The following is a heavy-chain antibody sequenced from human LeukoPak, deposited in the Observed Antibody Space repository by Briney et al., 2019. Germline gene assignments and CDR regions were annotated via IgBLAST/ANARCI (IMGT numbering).Heavy chain of an antibody. CDR2: ISAYNGNT. Sequence: ASVKVSCKASGYTFTSYGISWVRQAPGQGLEWMGWISAYNGNTNYAQKLQGRVTMTTDTSTSTAYMELRSLRSDDTAVYHCARCLGVTPGDYYYYYYGMDVWGQGTTVTVSS. CDR1: GYTFTSYG. CDR3: ARCLGVTPGDYYYYYYGMDV. V-gene: IGHV1-18*01. D-gene: IGHD3-3*01. J-gene: IGHJ6*02.